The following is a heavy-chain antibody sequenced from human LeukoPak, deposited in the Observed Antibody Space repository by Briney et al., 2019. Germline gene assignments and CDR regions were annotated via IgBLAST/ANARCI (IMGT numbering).Heavy chain of an antibody. Sequence: SETLSLTCTVSGGSISSYYWSWIRQPPGKGLEWIGYIYYSGSTNYNPSLKSRVTISVDTSKNQFSLKLSSVTAADTAVYYCAREYHDILTGYKGTDYWGQGTLVTVSS. CDR1: GGSISSYY. D-gene: IGHD3-9*01. V-gene: IGHV4-59*08. CDR3: AREYHDILTGYKGTDY. CDR2: IYYSGST. J-gene: IGHJ4*02.